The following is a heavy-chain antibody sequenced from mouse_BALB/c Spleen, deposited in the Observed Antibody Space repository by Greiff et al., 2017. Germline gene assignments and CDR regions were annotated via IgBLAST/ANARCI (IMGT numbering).Heavy chain of an antibody. CDR1: GFNIKDYY. V-gene: IGHV14-1*02. CDR3: ATSNWPYWYFDV. Sequence: EVQLQESGAELVRPGALVKLSCKASGFNIKDYYMHWVKQRPEQGLEWIGWIDPENGNTIYDPKFQGKASITADTSSNTAYLQLSSLTSEDTAVYYCATSNWPYWYFDVWGAGTTVTVSS. D-gene: IGHD4-1*01. J-gene: IGHJ1*01. CDR2: IDPENGNT.